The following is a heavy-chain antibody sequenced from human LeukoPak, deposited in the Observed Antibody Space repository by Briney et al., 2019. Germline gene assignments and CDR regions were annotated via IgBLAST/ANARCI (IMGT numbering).Heavy chain of an antibody. CDR1: GFTFSRYS. CDR2: ISSTSTFI. Sequence: AGRSLRLSCAASGFTFSRYSMNWVRQAPGKGLEWVASISSTSTFIFSADSVKGRFTISRDTAKNSLFLQRNSLRAEDTAIYYCARDYFDSSDYPQTYYYYYMDVWGKGTTVTVSS. D-gene: IGHD3-22*01. CDR3: ARDYFDSSDYPQTYYYYYMDV. V-gene: IGHV3-21*01. J-gene: IGHJ6*03.